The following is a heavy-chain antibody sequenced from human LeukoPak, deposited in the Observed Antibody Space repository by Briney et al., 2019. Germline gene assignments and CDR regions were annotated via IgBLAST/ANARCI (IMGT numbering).Heavy chain of an antibody. V-gene: IGHV4-34*01. Sequence: SETLSLTCAVYGGSFSGYYWSWVRQPPGKGPEWIGEIDQSGSTNYNPSLKSRVTITIDTSKNQFSLKLNSVTAADTAVYYCARHPYQLLWLSWLDPWGQGTLVTVSS. D-gene: IGHD2-2*01. CDR3: ARHPYQLLWLSWLDP. J-gene: IGHJ5*02. CDR1: GGSFSGYY. CDR2: IDQSGST.